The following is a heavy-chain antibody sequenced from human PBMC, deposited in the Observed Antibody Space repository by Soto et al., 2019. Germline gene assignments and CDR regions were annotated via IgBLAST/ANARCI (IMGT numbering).Heavy chain of an antibody. CDR1: GYNFAASW. J-gene: IGHJ4*02. Sequence: GESLKISCQGSGYNFAASWISRVRRVPGKGLEWMGRIEPSDSYTNYSPSFQGHVTISADKSISTAYLQWSSLKASDTAMYYCARHLGDGYSDLSYWGQGTLVTVS. V-gene: IGHV5-10-1*01. CDR3: ARHLGDGYSDLSY. CDR2: IEPSDSYT. D-gene: IGHD2-15*01.